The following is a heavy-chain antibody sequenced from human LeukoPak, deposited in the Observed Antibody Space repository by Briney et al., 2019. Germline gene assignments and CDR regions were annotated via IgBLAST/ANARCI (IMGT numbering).Heavy chain of an antibody. Sequence: SGGSLRLSCATSGFSFNRRGMNWVRHPPGKGLEWVSYISPGSGTIYYAESVKGRFTVSRDDAKNSLYLQMNTLRAEDTAVYYCARIDGPTVYIYYMDLWGKGTTVTVAS. J-gene: IGHJ6*03. CDR1: GFSFNRRG. CDR2: ISPGSGTI. D-gene: IGHD3-16*01. V-gene: IGHV3-48*04. CDR3: ARIDGPTVYIYYMDL.